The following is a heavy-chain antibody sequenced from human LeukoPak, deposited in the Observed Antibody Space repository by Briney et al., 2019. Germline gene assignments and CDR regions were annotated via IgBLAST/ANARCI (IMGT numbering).Heavy chain of an antibody. J-gene: IGHJ4*02. Sequence: GASMKVSCKASGGTFSSYAISWVRQAPGQGLEWMGRIIPILGIANYAQKFQGRVTITADKSTSTAYMELSSLRSEDTAVYYCARDPPLTSTQSTYFDYWGQGTLVTVSS. CDR1: GGTFSSYA. CDR2: IIPILGIA. V-gene: IGHV1-69*04. D-gene: IGHD2-15*01. CDR3: ARDPPLTSTQSTYFDY.